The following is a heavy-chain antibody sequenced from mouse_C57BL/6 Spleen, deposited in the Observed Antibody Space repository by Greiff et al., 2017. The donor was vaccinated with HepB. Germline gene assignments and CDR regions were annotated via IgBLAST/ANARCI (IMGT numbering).Heavy chain of an antibody. Sequence: EVQLQQSGPELVKPGASVKISCKASGYTFTDYYMNWVKQSHGKSLEWIGDINPNNGGTSYNQKFKGKATLTVDKSSSTAYMELRSLTSEDSAVYYCARPLTPYYYWFAYWGQGTLVTVSA. V-gene: IGHV1-26*01. CDR1: GYTFTDYY. D-gene: IGHD1-1*01. J-gene: IGHJ3*01. CDR3: ARPLTPYYYWFAY. CDR2: INPNNGGT.